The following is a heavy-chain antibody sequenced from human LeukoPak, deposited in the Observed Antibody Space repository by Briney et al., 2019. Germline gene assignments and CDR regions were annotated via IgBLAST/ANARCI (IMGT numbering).Heavy chain of an antibody. Sequence: PSETLSLTCTVSGGSISSYYWNWIRQPPGKGLEWIGYIYYSGSTNYNPSLKSRVTISVDTSKNQFSLKLSSVTAADTAVYYCARGIYCISSSCYTGNWFDPWGQGTLVTVSS. J-gene: IGHJ5*02. V-gene: IGHV4-59*01. CDR2: IYYSGST. D-gene: IGHD2-2*02. CDR1: GGSISSYY. CDR3: ARGIYCISSSCYTGNWFDP.